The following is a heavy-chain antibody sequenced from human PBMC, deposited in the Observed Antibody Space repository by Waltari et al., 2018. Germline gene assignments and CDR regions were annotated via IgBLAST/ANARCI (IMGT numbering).Heavy chain of an antibody. J-gene: IGHJ6*02. Sequence: QVQLVESGGGVVQPGRSLRLSCAASGFTFSSYGMHWVRQAPGKGLEWVAVISYDGSNNYYAGSVKGRFTISRDNSKNTLYLQMNSLRAEDTAVYYCAKDGFGVDTAMPSYYYYGMDVWGQGTTVTVSS. CDR3: AKDGFGVDTAMPSYYYYGMDV. CDR2: ISYDGSNN. V-gene: IGHV3-30*18. D-gene: IGHD5-18*01. CDR1: GFTFSSYG.